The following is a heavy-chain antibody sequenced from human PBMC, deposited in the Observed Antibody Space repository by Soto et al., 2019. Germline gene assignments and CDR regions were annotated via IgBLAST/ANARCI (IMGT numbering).Heavy chain of an antibody. CDR2: VADTGST. Sequence: QVQLQESGPGLVKPSGTISLTCVVSSGSISSGTWWSWVRQPPGKGLEWIGQVADTGSTINNPSLRRRATISIDKPTCQSCLSLCAVSAVDTALYFCVRHGGVCFDTCGQGTLVTVSA. CDR1: SGSISSGTW. J-gene: IGHJ4*02. V-gene: IGHV4-4*02. D-gene: IGHD2-8*02. CDR3: VRHGGVCFDT.